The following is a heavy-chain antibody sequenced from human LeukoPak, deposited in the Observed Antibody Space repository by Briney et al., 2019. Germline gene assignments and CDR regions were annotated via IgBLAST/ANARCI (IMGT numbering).Heavy chain of an antibody. CDR2: ISGSGGST. D-gene: IGHD6-19*01. CDR1: GFTFSSYA. J-gene: IGHJ3*02. V-gene: IGHV3-23*01. Sequence: GGSLRLSCAASGFTFSSYAMHRVRQAPGKGLEWVSAISGSGGSTYYADSVKGRFTISRDNSKNTLYLQMNGLRAEDTAVYYCAKDRASSGWYSPDAFDIWGQGTMVTVSS. CDR3: AKDRASSGWYSPDAFDI.